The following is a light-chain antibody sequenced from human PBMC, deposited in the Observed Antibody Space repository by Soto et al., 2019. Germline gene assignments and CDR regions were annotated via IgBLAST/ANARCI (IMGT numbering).Light chain of an antibody. V-gene: IGLV2-14*01. CDR1: SNDIGANNY. J-gene: IGLJ2*01. CDR3: TSYTSTSTLV. CDR2: EAA. Sequence: QSALTQPASVSGSPGQSITISCTGTSNDIGANNYVSWYQHHPGKAPKILIYEAANRPSGVSHRYSRSKSANSASLTISGLQAEDEADYFCTSYTSTSTLVFGGGTKLTVL.